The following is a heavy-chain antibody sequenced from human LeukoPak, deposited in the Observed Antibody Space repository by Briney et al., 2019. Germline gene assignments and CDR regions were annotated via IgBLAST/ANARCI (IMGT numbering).Heavy chain of an antibody. CDR2: IYTSGST. CDR1: GGSISSNNYY. J-gene: IGHJ5*02. CDR3: ARHPGTAVAGLKPWFDP. V-gene: IGHV4-61*05. Sequence: SETLSLTCTVSGGSISSNNYYWSWIRQPPGKGLEWIGYIYTSGSTNYNPSLKSRVTISVDTSKNQFSLKLSSVTAADTAVYYCARHPGTAVAGLKPWFDPWGQGTLVTVSS. D-gene: IGHD6-19*01.